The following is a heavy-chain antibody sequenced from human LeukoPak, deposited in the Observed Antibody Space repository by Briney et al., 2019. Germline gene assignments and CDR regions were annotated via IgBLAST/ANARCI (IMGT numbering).Heavy chain of an antibody. V-gene: IGHV1-2*06. CDR2: INPNSGDT. CDR1: GYTFTDCY. J-gene: IGHJ4*02. Sequence: ASVKVSCKASGYTFTDCYIHWVRQAPGQGLEWMGRINPNSGDTNYPQKFQGRVTMTGDTSISAAYMELSRLRSDDTAVCYCARLPYYDSSGFYYFDYWGQGTLVTVSS. CDR3: ARLPYYDSSGFYYFDY. D-gene: IGHD3-22*01.